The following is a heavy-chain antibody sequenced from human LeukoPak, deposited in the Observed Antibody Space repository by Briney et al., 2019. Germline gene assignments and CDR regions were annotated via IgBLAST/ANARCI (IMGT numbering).Heavy chain of an antibody. CDR1: GGSISSYY. CDR3: ARVGATTFDY. Sequence: PSETLSITCTVSGGSISSYYWSWIRQPPGKGLEWIGYIYYSGSTNYNPSLKSRVTISVDTSKNQFSLKLSSVTAADTAVYYCARVGATTFDYWGQGTLVTVSS. D-gene: IGHD1-26*01. CDR2: IYYSGST. V-gene: IGHV4-59*01. J-gene: IGHJ4*02.